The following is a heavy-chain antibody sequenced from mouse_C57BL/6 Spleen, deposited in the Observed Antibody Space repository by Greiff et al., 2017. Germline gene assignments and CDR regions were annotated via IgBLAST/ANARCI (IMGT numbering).Heavy chain of an antibody. J-gene: IGHJ3*01. CDR2: ISYSGST. CDR3: ARGDWDSAWFAY. V-gene: IGHV3-1*01. CDR1: GYSITSGYD. D-gene: IGHD4-1*01. Sequence: EVQLQQSGPGMVKPSQSLSLTCTVTGYSITSGYDWHWIRHFPGNKLEWMGYISYSGSTNYNPSLKSRISITHDTSKNHFFLKLNSVTTEDTATYYCARGDWDSAWFAYWGQGTLVTVSA.